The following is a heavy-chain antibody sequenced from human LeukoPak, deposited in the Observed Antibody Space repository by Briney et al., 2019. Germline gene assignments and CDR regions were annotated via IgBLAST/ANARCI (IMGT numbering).Heavy chain of an antibody. CDR2: IDPSGGTT. D-gene: IGHD1-26*01. CDR1: GYTFTSHY. V-gene: IGHV1-46*01. Sequence: GASVKVSCKASGYTFTSHYMHWVRQAPGHGLEWMGIIDPSGGTTSYAQKFQGRVTMTRDTSTSTVYMELSSLRSEDTAVYYCARGLVVATSELDYWGQGTLVTVSS. J-gene: IGHJ4*02. CDR3: ARGLVVATSELDY.